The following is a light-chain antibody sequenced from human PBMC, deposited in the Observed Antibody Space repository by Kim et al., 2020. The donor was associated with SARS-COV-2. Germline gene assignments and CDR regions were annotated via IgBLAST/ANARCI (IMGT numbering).Light chain of an antibody. J-gene: IGKJ2*01. Sequence: DIVMTQSPLSLPVTPGEPASISCRSTQSLLHSSGSQYLDWYLQKPGQSPQLLIYCASNRASGVPDRFSGSGAGTYFTLKISRVEAVDIGVYYCMHALEPPYTFGQASKL. CDR1: QSLLHSSGSQY. CDR2: CAS. CDR3: MHALEPPYT. V-gene: IGKV2-28*01.